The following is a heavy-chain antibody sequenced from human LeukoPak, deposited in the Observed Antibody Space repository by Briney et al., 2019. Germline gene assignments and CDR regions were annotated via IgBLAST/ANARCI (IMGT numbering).Heavy chain of an antibody. CDR2: IYGGGNT. J-gene: IGHJ4*02. CDR3: ARDQSGSYLRY. D-gene: IGHD1-26*01. CDR1: GFTVSNNY. V-gene: IGHV3-66*01. Sequence: GGSLRLSCAASGFTVSNNYMSWVRQAPGKGLEWVSAIYGGGNTYYADSVKGRFTISRDNAKNTLYLQMNSLRAEDTAVYYCARDQSGSYLRYWGQGTLVTVSS.